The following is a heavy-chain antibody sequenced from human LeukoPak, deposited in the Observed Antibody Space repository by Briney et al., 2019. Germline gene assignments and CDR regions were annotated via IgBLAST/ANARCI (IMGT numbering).Heavy chain of an antibody. Sequence: PSETLSLTCTVSGDSISSSCHYWRWIRQPAGKALEGIGRIYASGNTNYNPSLKSRVTISLDTSKNQFSLNLRSVTAADTAVYYCARDGVVTMELDYWGQGTLVTVSS. D-gene: IGHD3-3*01. CDR2: IYASGNT. V-gene: IGHV4-61*02. CDR3: ARDGVVTMELDY. CDR1: GDSISSSCHY. J-gene: IGHJ4*02.